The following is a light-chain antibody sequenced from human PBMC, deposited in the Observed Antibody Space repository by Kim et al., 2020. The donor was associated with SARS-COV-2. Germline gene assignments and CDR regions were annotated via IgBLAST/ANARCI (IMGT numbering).Light chain of an antibody. J-gene: IGLJ3*02. CDR3: SSYTSSSRV. V-gene: IGLV2-14*01. CDR1: SSDVGGYNY. Sequence: QSALTQPASVSGSPGQSITISCTGTSSDVGGYNYVSWYQQHPGKDPKLMIYDVSKRPSGVSNRFSGSKSGNTASLTISGLQAEDEADYYCSSYTSSSRVFGGGTQLTVL. CDR2: DVS.